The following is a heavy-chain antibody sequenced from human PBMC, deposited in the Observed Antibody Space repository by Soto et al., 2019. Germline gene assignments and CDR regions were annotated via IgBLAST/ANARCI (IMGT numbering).Heavy chain of an antibody. CDR1: GFTFSSYE. CDR2: ISSSGSTI. J-gene: IGHJ5*02. Sequence: PGGSLRLSCAASGFTFSSYEMNWVRQAPGKGLEWVSYISSSGSTIYYADSVKGRFTISRDNAKNSLYLQMNSLRAEDTAVYYCARDTRNSSGYYWFDPWGQGTLVTVSS. CDR3: ARDTRNSSGYYWFDP. V-gene: IGHV3-48*03. D-gene: IGHD3-22*01.